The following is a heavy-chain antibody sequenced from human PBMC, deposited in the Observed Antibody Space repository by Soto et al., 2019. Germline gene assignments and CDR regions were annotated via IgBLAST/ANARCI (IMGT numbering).Heavy chain of an antibody. CDR3: ARGLRSGFTYYYDSSGYKEAPHDYYYYGMDV. V-gene: IGHV3-30-3*01. J-gene: IGHJ6*02. D-gene: IGHD3-22*01. Sequence: PGGSLRLSCAASGFTFSSYAMHWVRQAPGKGLEWVAVISYDGSNKYYADSVKGRFTISRDNSKNTLYLQMNSLRAEDTAVYYCARGLRSGFTYYYDSSGYKEAPHDYYYYGMDVWGQGTTVTVSS. CDR2: ISYDGSNK. CDR1: GFTFSSYA.